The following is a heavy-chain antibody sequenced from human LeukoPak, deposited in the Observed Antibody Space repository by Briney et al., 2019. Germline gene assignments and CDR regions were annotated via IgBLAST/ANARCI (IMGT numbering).Heavy chain of an antibody. D-gene: IGHD1-1*01. CDR1: GYTFTGYF. Sequence: GASVKVSCTASGYTFTGYFIHWVRQAPGQGLEWMGWINPNSGVAKYAQKFQGRVTMTRDTSISTAYMELSRLRSDDTAVYYCARDRDWNLDYWGQGTLVTVSS. CDR3: ARDRDWNLDY. CDR2: INPNSGVA. J-gene: IGHJ4*02. V-gene: IGHV1-2*02.